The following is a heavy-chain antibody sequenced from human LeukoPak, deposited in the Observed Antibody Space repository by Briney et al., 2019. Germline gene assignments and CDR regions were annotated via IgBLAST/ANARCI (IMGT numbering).Heavy chain of an antibody. CDR2: MNPNSGNT. Sequence: ASVKVSRKASGYTFTSYDINWVRQATGQGLEWMGWMNPNSGNTGYAQKFQGRVTITRNTSISTAYMELSSLRSEDTAVYYCARVAGSYVYYFDYWGQGTLVTVSS. J-gene: IGHJ4*02. CDR1: GYTFTSYD. CDR3: ARVAGSYVYYFDY. D-gene: IGHD1-26*01. V-gene: IGHV1-8*03.